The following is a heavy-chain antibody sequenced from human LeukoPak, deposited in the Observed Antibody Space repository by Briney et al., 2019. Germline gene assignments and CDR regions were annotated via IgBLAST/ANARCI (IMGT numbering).Heavy chain of an antibody. D-gene: IGHD5-18*01. CDR3: ASLDTAKQPLANH. J-gene: IGHJ5*02. CDR2: IREERGQE. CDR1: GLTVSNHW. Sequence: PGGSLRLSCVASGLTVSNHWMSWVRQAPGKGLEWVANIREERGQEYYVDSVKGRFTISENSAKNSLYLQMNTLRVKDTAMYYCASLDTAKQPLANHWGQGTLVTVSS. V-gene: IGHV3-7*03.